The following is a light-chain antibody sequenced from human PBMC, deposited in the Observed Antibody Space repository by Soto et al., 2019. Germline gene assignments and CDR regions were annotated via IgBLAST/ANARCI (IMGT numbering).Light chain of an antibody. Sequence: QSALTQPASVSGSPGQSITISCTVISSNVGDYSYVSWYQQYPGKAPKLLLYEVSNRPSGVSHRFSGSKSGNTASLTISGLQAEDEANYYCSSYTTNSQLFGGGTKLTVL. V-gene: IGLV2-14*01. CDR1: SSNVGDYSY. CDR3: SSYTTNSQL. J-gene: IGLJ3*02. CDR2: EVS.